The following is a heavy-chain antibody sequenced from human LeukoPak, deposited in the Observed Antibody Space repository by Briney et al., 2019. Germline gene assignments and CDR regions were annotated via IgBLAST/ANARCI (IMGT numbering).Heavy chain of an antibody. V-gene: IGHV3-48*03. CDR2: ISSSGSTI. CDR1: GFTFSRYE. J-gene: IGHJ4*02. CDR3: ARDRDSSGYGFDY. D-gene: IGHD3-22*01. Sequence: PGGSLRLSCAASGFTFSRYEMNWVRQAPGKGLEWVSYISSSGSTIYYADSVKGRFTISRDNAKNSLYLQMNSLRAEDTAVYYCARDRDSSGYGFDYWGQGTLVTVSS.